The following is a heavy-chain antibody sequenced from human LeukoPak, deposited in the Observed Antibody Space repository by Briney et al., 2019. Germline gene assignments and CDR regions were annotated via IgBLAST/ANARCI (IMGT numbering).Heavy chain of an antibody. J-gene: IGHJ4*02. Sequence: GESLKISCKDSGYSFSSNWIGWVRQMPGKGLEWMGIIYPGDSDTIYSPSFQGQVTISADKSISTAYLQWSNLKASDTAMYYCARHRGSRWAPFDYWGQGTLVTVSS. CDR3: ARHRGSRWAPFDY. CDR2: IYPGDSDT. D-gene: IGHD6-13*01. V-gene: IGHV5-51*01. CDR1: GYSFSSNW.